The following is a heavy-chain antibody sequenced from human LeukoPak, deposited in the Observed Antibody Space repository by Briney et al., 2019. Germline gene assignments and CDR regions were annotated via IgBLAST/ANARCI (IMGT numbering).Heavy chain of an antibody. CDR3: ARERRYSSGWYRDNYYYYYMDV. Sequence: SETLSLTCTVSGGSISSSAYHWGWIRQPPGKGLEWIGSIHIGGSTYYNPSFKSRVTISVDTSKNQFSLKLSSVTAADTAVYYCARERRYSSGWYRDNYYYYYMDVWGKGTTVTISS. J-gene: IGHJ6*03. V-gene: IGHV4-39*07. CDR1: GGSISSSAYH. D-gene: IGHD6-19*01. CDR2: IHIGGST.